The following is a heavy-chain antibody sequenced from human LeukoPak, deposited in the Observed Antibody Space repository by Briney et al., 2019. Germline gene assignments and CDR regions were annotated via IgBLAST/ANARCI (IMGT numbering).Heavy chain of an antibody. CDR2: ISYDGSNK. J-gene: IGHJ4*02. V-gene: IGHV3-30*03. D-gene: IGHD4-17*01. Sequence: SGGSLRLSCAASGFTFSSYGMHWVRQAPGKGLEWVAVISYDGSNKYYADSVKGRFTISRDNSKNTLYLQMNSLRAEDTAVYYCARGSYGDLNWGQGTLVTVSS. CDR1: GFTFSSYG. CDR3: ARGSYGDLN.